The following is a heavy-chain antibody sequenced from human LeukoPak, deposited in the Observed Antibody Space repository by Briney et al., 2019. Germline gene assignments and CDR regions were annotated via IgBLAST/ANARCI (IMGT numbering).Heavy chain of an antibody. CDR3: AREKGIAAAGTSLYYYYGMDV. J-gene: IGHJ6*02. CDR1: GGSISSGGYS. V-gene: IGHV4-30-2*01. Sequence: SETLSLTCAVSGGSISSGGYSWSWIRQPPGKGLEWIGYIYHSGSTYYNPSLKSRVTISVDTSKNQFSLKLSSVTAADTAVYYCAREKGIAAAGTSLYYYYGMDVWGQGTTVTVSS. CDR2: IYHSGST. D-gene: IGHD6-13*01.